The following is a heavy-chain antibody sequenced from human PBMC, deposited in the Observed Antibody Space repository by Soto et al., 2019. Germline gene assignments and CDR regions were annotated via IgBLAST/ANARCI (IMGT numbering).Heavy chain of an antibody. J-gene: IGHJ6*02. CDR2: ISSSSSTI. Sequence: GGSLRLSCAASGFTFSSYSMNWVRQAPGKGLEWVSYISSSSSTIYYADSVKGRFTISRDNAKNSLYLQMNSLRDEDTAVYYCACGEYYYDSSGYSSLGMDVWGQGTTVTVSS. CDR3: ACGEYYYDSSGYSSLGMDV. V-gene: IGHV3-48*02. CDR1: GFTFSSYS. D-gene: IGHD3-22*01.